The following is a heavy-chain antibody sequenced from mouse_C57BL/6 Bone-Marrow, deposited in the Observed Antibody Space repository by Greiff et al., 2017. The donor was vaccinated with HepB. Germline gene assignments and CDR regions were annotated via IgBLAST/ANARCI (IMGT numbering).Heavy chain of an antibody. CDR3: ASIYLDY. J-gene: IGHJ2*01. CDR2: IWSGGST. Sequence: VQLQQSGPGLVQPSQSLSITCTVSGFSLTSYGVHWVRQSPGKGLEWLGVIWSGGSTDYNAAFISRLSISKDNSKSQVVFKMNSLQADDTAIYYCASIYLDYWGQGTTLTVSS. V-gene: IGHV2-2*01. CDR1: GFSLTSYG.